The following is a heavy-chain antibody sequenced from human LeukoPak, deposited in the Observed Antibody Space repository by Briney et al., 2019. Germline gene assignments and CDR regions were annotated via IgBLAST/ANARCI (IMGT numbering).Heavy chain of an antibody. D-gene: IGHD3-3*01. Sequence: PGGSLRLSCAASGFTFSSYAMHWVRQAPGKGLEWVAVISYDGSNKYYADSVKGRFTISRDNSKNTLYLQMNSLRAEDTAVYYCARGEYDFWSGYFYYFDYWGQGTLVTVSS. CDR2: ISYDGSNK. V-gene: IGHV3-30-3*01. CDR3: ARGEYDFWSGYFYYFDY. CDR1: GFTFSSYA. J-gene: IGHJ4*02.